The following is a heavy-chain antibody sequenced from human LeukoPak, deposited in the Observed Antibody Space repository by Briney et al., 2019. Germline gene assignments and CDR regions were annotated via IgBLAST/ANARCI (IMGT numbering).Heavy chain of an antibody. CDR2: INHSGST. V-gene: IGHV4-34*01. CDR3: ARGRYYYGSGSYSNWFDP. J-gene: IGHJ5*02. CDR1: GFTFSSYA. D-gene: IGHD3-10*01. Sequence: GSLRLSCAASGFTFSSYAMSWVRQPPGKGLEWIGEINHSGSTNYNPSLKSRVTISVDTSKNQFSLKLSSVAAADTAVYYCARGRYYYGSGSYSNWFDPWGQGTLVTVSS.